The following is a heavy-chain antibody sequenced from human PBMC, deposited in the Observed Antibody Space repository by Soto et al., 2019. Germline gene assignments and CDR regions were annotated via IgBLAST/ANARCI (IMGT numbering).Heavy chain of an antibody. J-gene: IGHJ4*02. D-gene: IGHD5-12*01. CDR3: ARPRGDRGYDVIDH. CDR1: GFVFSTYS. CDR2: ISPSSDDI. Sequence: EVQLVESGGGLSKPGGSLRLSCEASGFVFSTYSMNWVRQAPGKGLEWVSSISPSSDDIYDGDSVKGRFSISRDNDKNSLFLQMNSLRGDDTAVSYCARPRGDRGYDVIDHRGRGTLVTVSS. V-gene: IGHV3-21*01.